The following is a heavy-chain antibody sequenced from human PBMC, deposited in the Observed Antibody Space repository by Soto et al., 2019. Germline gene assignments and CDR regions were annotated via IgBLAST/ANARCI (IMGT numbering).Heavy chain of an antibody. CDR1: GYTFTGYY. Sequence: ASVQVSCKASGYTFTGYYMHWVRQAPGQGLEWMGWINPNSGGTNYAQKFQGWVTMTRDTSISTAYMELSRLRSDDTAVYYCARGPLGSSSSYYYYYMDVWGKGTTVTVSS. D-gene: IGHD6-6*01. V-gene: IGHV1-2*04. J-gene: IGHJ6*03. CDR3: ARGPLGSSSSYYYYYMDV. CDR2: INPNSGGT.